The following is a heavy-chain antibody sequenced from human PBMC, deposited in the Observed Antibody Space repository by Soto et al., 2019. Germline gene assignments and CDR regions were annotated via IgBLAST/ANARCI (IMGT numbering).Heavy chain of an antibody. CDR2: IYQSGVT. CDR3: ARGRYCLTGRCFPNWFDS. V-gene: IGHV4-30-2*01. CDR1: GDSYSISTYS. D-gene: IGHD7-27*01. J-gene: IGHJ5*01. Sequence: PSETLSLTCNMSGDSYSISTYSWSWIRQPPGKALQWIGFIYQSGVTSYNPSLASRVSISLDRSNNQCSLKLKSVTAADTAVYFCARGRYCLTGRCFPNWFDSWGQGALVTVSS.